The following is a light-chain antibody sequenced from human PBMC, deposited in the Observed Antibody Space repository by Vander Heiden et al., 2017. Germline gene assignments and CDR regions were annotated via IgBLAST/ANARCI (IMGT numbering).Light chain of an antibody. Sequence: IQMPQSPSSLSASVGASVTITCRAIQCITSYLNWYQQKPGKAPKLLIYAASSLQSGVPSRFSGSGSGTDFTLTISSLQPEDFATYYCQQSDSTPRTFGQGTKVEIK. CDR1: QCITSY. CDR2: AAS. V-gene: IGKV1-39*01. CDR3: QQSDSTPRT. J-gene: IGKJ1*01.